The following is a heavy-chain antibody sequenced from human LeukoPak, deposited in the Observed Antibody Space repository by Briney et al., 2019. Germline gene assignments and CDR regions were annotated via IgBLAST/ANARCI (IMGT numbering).Heavy chain of an antibody. CDR2: TYYRSKWRN. Sequence: SQTLSLTCAISGDSVSSNSASWNWIRQSPSRGLEWLGRTYYRSKWRNDYAVSVKSRITISPDTSKNQFSLKLSSVTAADTAVYYCARHPLAGRHQVDYWGQGTLVTVSS. CDR1: GDSVSSNSAS. J-gene: IGHJ4*02. D-gene: IGHD6-6*01. CDR3: ARHPLAGRHQVDY. V-gene: IGHV6-1*01.